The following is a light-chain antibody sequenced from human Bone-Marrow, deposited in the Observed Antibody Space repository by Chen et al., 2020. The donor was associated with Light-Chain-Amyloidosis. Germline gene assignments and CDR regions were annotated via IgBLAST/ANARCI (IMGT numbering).Light chain of an antibody. CDR1: DLPTKY. CDR3: QSADSSGTYEVI. V-gene: IGLV3-25*03. J-gene: IGLJ2*01. CDR2: RDT. Sequence: SYELTQPPSVSVSPGQTVRITCSGDDLPTKYAYWYQQKPGQAPVLVIHRDTERPSGISERFDGSSSWTKATLTISGVQAEDEADYHCQSADSSGTYEVIFGGGTKLTVL.